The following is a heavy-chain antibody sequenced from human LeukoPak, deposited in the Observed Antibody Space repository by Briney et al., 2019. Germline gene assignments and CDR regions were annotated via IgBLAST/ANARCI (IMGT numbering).Heavy chain of an antibody. J-gene: IGHJ4*02. V-gene: IGHV3-21*01. Sequence: GGSLRLSCAASGFTFSAYGMTWVRQAPGKGLELVSTISYTGGHEFYADSLKGRFNISRDNAKNSVYLQMHSLRAEDTAVYYCATDGAAWSRDNWGQGTLVTVSS. CDR3: ATDGAAWSRDN. D-gene: IGHD4/OR15-4a*01. CDR1: GFTFSAYG. CDR2: ISYTGGHE.